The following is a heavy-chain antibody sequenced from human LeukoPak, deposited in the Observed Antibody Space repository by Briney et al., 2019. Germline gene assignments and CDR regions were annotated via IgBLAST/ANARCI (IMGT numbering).Heavy chain of an antibody. J-gene: IGHJ5*02. Sequence: GGSLRLSCAASGFTFSSYPMSWVRQAPGKGLEWVSAISGSGGSTYYADSVKGRFTISRDNSKNTLYLQMNSLRAEDTAVYYCAKEGSYSNYPAYNWFDPWGQGTLVTVSS. CDR1: GFTFSSYP. D-gene: IGHD4-11*01. V-gene: IGHV3-23*01. CDR2: ISGSGGST. CDR3: AKEGSYSNYPAYNWFDP.